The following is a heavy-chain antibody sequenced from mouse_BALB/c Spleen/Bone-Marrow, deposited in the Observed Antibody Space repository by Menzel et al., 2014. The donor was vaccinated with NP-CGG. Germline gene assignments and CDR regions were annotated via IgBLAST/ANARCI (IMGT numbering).Heavy chain of an antibody. CDR1: GFDFSRWW. CDR2: INPDSSTI. CDR3: ARGNYYGNLDY. J-gene: IGHJ2*01. D-gene: IGHD2-1*01. Sequence: VQLQQSGGGLVQPGGSLKLSCAASGFDFSRWWMSWVRQAPGKGLEWIGEINPDSSTISYTPSLKDKFIISRDNAKHTLYLQMSKVRSEDTALYYCARGNYYGNLDYWGQGTTLTVSS. V-gene: IGHV4-1*02.